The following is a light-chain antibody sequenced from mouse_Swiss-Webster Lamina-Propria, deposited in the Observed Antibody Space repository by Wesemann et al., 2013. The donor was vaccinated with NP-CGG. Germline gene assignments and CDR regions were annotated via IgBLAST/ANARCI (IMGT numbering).Light chain of an antibody. V-gene: IGKV6-15*01. CDR2: SAS. CDR3: QQYNSYPLT. Sequence: DIVMTQSHKFMSTSVGDRVSVTCKASQNVGTNVAWYQQKPGQSPKALIYSASYRYSGVPDRFTGSGSGTDFTLTISNVQSEDLAEYFCQQYNSYPLTFGAGTK. CDR1: QNVGTN. J-gene: IGKJ5*01.